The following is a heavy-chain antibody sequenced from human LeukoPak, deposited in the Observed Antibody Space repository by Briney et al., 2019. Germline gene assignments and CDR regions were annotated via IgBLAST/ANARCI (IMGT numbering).Heavy chain of an antibody. CDR2: ISYDGSNK. Sequence: GGSLRLSCAASGFTFSSYWMSWVRQAPGKGLEWVAVISYDGSNKYYADSVKGRFTISRDNSKNTLYLQMNSLRAEDTAVYYCARPGGDYAAFDIWGQGTMVTVSS. D-gene: IGHD4-17*01. CDR3: ARPGGDYAAFDI. J-gene: IGHJ3*02. CDR1: GFTFSSYW. V-gene: IGHV3-30-3*01.